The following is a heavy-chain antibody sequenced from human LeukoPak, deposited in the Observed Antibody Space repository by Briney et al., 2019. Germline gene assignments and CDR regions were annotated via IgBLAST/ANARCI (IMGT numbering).Heavy chain of an antibody. D-gene: IGHD6-19*01. J-gene: IGHJ4*02. CDR3: AREDSVAGALADY. CDR1: GFTFSSYS. CDR2: ISSSSSYL. Sequence: PGGSLRLSCAASGFTFSSYSMNWVRQAPGKGLEWVSSISSSSSYLYYADSVKGRFTISRDNAKNSLYLQMNSLRAEDTAVYYCAREDSVAGALADYWGQGTLVTVSS. V-gene: IGHV3-21*01.